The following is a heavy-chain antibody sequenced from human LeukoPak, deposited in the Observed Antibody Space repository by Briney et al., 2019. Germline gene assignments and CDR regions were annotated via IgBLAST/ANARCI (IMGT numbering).Heavy chain of an antibody. Sequence: PSETLSLTCTVSGGSISSYYCNWIRQPPGKGLEWIGNIFYSGSTNYNPSLKSRVTISVDTSKNQFSLKLSSVTAAVTAVYYCARGGRRDIVAVWGQGTLVTVSS. CDR1: GGSISSYY. CDR2: IFYSGST. J-gene: IGHJ4*02. CDR3: ARGGRRDIVAV. D-gene: IGHD5-12*01. V-gene: IGHV4-59*01.